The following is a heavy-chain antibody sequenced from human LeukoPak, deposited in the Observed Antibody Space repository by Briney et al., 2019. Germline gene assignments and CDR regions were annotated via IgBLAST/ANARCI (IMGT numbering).Heavy chain of an antibody. CDR3: ARDPGYCSSTSCYGIDY. V-gene: IGHV4-30-4*01. CDR2: IYYSGST. CDR1: GGSISSGDYY. J-gene: IGHJ4*02. D-gene: IGHD2-2*01. Sequence: SETLSLTCTVSGGSISSGDYYWSWIRQPTGKGLEWIGYIYYSGSTYYNPSLKSRVTISVDTSKNQFSLKLSSVTAADTAVYYCARDPGYCSSTSCYGIDYWGQGTLVTVSS.